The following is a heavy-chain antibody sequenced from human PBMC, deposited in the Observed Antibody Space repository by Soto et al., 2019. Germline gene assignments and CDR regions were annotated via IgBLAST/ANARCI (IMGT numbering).Heavy chain of an antibody. CDR3: ARLSITMIVVVVNGMDV. CDR2: ISAYNGNT. CDR1: GYTFTSYG. Sequence: GASVKVSCKASGYTFTSYGISWVRQAPGQGLEWMGWISAYNGNTNYAQKLQGRVTMTTDTSTSTAYMELRSLRSDDTAVYYCARLSITMIVVVVNGMDVWGQGTTVTVSS. V-gene: IGHV1-18*01. D-gene: IGHD3-22*01. J-gene: IGHJ6*02.